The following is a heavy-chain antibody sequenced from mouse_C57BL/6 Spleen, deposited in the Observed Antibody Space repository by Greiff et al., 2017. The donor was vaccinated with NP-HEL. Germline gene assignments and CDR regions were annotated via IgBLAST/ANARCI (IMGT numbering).Heavy chain of an antibody. CDR2: SRNKANDYTT. Sequence: EVQGVESGGGLVQSGRSLRLSCATSGFTFSDFYMEWVRQAPGKGLEWIAASRNKANDYTTEYSASVKGRFIVSRDTSQSILYLQMNALRAEDTAIYYCARELTGKGFAYWGQGTLVTVSA. V-gene: IGHV7-1*01. CDR3: ARELTGKGFAY. J-gene: IGHJ3*01. D-gene: IGHD4-1*01. CDR1: GFTFSDFY.